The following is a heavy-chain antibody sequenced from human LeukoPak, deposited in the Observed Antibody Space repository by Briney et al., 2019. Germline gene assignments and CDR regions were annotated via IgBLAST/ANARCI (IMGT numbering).Heavy chain of an antibody. CDR1: GYTFTSYD. D-gene: IGHD6-13*01. J-gene: IGHJ4*02. V-gene: IGHV1-18*01. CDR3: ARGSSLPASH. Sequence: GASVRVSCKTSGYTFTSYDISWVRQAPGQGLEWMGWISAYNGNTNYAQKLQGRVTMTTATSTSTAYMELRSLRSDDTAVYYCARGSSLPASHWGQGTLVTVSS. CDR2: ISAYNGNT.